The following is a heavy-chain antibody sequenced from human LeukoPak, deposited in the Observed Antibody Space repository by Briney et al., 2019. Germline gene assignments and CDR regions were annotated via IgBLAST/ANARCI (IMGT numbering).Heavy chain of an antibody. Sequence: SETLSLTRAVYGGSPSGYYSTWVRHTPERGRGWIGEMIPSGSTNYNPSLESRVTISVDTSKNQFSLELSSVTAADTAVYYCARGRQDVTMIVVVMTAVSYYLDVWGKGTTVTAS. CDR2: MIPSGST. J-gene: IGHJ6*03. CDR1: GGSPSGYY. D-gene: IGHD3-22*01. V-gene: IGHV4-34*12. CDR3: ARGRQDVTMIVVVMTAVSYYLDV.